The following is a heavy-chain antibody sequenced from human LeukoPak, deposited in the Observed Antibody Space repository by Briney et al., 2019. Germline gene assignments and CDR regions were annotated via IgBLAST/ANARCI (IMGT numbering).Heavy chain of an antibody. CDR3: ARDGLASSSLFSWFDP. CDR1: GYSISSGYY. CDR2: IYHSGST. D-gene: IGHD6-6*01. V-gene: IGHV4-38-2*02. Sequence: SETLSLTCAVSGYSISSGYYWGWIRQPPGKGLEWIGSIYHSGSTYYNPSLKSRVTILVDTSKNQFSLKLSSVTAADTAVYYCARDGLASSSLFSWFDPWGQGTLVTVSS. J-gene: IGHJ5*02.